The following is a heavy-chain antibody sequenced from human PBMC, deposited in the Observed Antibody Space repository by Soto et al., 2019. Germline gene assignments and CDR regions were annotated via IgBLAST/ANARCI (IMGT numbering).Heavy chain of an antibody. Sequence: SATLSLTCTISAGSISRSYSRWLRQPPTRGLKRIGYFYYRGSTNYNPSLKSRVTISVDTSKNQFSLKLSSVTAADTAVYYCSGGEYYYGSGSYYNHYYYYYGMDVWGQGTTVT. CDR1: AGSISRSY. J-gene: IGHJ6*02. CDR2: FYYRGST. V-gene: IGHV4-59*08. CDR3: SGGEYYYGSGSYYNHYYYYYGMDV. D-gene: IGHD3-10*01.